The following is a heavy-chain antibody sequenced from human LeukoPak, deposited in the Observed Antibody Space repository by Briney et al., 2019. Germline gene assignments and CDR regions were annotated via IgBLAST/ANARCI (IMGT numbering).Heavy chain of an antibody. J-gene: IGHJ4*02. CDR2: ISSSSSYM. D-gene: IGHD6-6*01. CDR1: GFTFSSYW. V-gene: IGHV3-21*05. Sequence: GGSLRLSCAASGFTFSSYWMSWVRQAPGKGLEWVSYISSSSSYMYYADSVKGRFTISRDNAKNSLYLQMDSLRAEDTAVYYCARMGLLYSSSAEAFEYWGQGTLVTVSS. CDR3: ARMGLLYSSSAEAFEY.